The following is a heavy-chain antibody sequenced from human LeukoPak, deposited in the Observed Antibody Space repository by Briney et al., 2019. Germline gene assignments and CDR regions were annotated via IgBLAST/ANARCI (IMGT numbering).Heavy chain of an antibody. CDR1: GFMFTTYN. Sequence: GGSLRLSCAASGFMFTTYNMNWFRQAPGKGLEWVSYIDSGGSAIFYADSVKGRFTISRDNAGNSLHLQMNNLRVEDTALYYCATDSYYFDRSGYSGDYLGQGTLVSVSS. CDR3: ATDSYYFDRSGYSGDY. D-gene: IGHD3-22*01. V-gene: IGHV3-48*04. J-gene: IGHJ4*02. CDR2: IDSGGSAI.